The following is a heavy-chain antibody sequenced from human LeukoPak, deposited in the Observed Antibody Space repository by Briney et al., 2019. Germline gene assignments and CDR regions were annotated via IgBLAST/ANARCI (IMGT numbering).Heavy chain of an antibody. J-gene: IGHJ6*02. CDR1: GYTFTSYY. D-gene: IGHD2-2*01. CDR2: INPNSGGT. Sequence: ASVKVSCKASGYTFTSYYMHWVRQAPGQGLEWMGRINPNSGGTNYAQKFQGRVTMTRDTSISTAYMELSRLRSDDTAVYYCARAISSKYCSSTSCYEDYYYYYGMDVWGQGTTVTVSS. CDR3: ARAISSKYCSSTSCYEDYYYYYGMDV. V-gene: IGHV1-2*06.